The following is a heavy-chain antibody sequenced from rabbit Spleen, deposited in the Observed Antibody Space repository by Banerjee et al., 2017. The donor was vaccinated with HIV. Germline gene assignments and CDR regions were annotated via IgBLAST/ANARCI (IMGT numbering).Heavy chain of an antibody. Sequence: QEQLEESGGGLVQPEASLTLTCKASGFSFSSSYWICWVRQAPGKGLEWIGCIVTGSGSTYYASWAKGRFTVSKTSSTVDLKMTSLTAADTATYFCARDLYGSLWGPGTLVTVS. J-gene: IGHJ4*01. CDR3: ARDLYGSL. CDR1: GFSFSSSYW. V-gene: IGHV1S45*01. D-gene: IGHD5-1*01. CDR2: IVTGSGST.